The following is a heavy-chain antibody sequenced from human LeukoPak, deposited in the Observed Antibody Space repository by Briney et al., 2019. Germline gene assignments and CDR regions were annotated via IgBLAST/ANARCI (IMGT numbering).Heavy chain of an antibody. Sequence: GGSLRLSCAASGFTFSSYGMHWVRQAPGKGLKWVAVISYDGSNKYYADSVKGRFTISRDNSKNTLYLQMNSLRAEDTAVYYCAKDGWSDSSSWAAFDYWGQGTLVTVSS. CDR2: ISYDGSNK. V-gene: IGHV3-30*18. D-gene: IGHD6-13*01. J-gene: IGHJ4*02. CDR1: GFTFSSYG. CDR3: AKDGWSDSSSWAAFDY.